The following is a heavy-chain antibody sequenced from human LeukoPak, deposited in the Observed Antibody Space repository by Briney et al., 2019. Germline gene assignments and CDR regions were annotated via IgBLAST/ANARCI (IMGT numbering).Heavy chain of an antibody. Sequence: SETLSLTCSVPGGSISTYYWSWIRQPPGKGLEWIGNIYYSGSSYYNPSLKSRVTVSVDTAKNQFSLKLSSVTAADTAVYYCARQQYSTSSCDSWGQGTLVTVST. CDR3: ARQQYSTSSCDS. J-gene: IGHJ4*02. CDR1: GGSISTYY. D-gene: IGHD6-6*01. CDR2: IYYSGSS. V-gene: IGHV4-59*01.